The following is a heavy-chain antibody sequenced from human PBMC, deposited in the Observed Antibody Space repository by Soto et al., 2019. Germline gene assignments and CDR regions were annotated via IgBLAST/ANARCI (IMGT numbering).Heavy chain of an antibody. J-gene: IGHJ5*02. CDR1: GDSIISGNHY. Sequence: PSETLSLTCTVSGDSIISGNHYWIWIRQPPGKGLEWIGYIFYSGTAYYNPSLKSRLTISVDTSKNQFSLKLSSVTAADTAVYYCARTDYGTAYFDPWGQGSLVTV. V-gene: IGHV4-30-4*01. CDR3: ARTDYGTAYFDP. CDR2: IFYSGTA. D-gene: IGHD3-10*01.